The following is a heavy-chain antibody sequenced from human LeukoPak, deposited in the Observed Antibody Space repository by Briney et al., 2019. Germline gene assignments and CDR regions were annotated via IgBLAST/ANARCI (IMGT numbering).Heavy chain of an antibody. CDR2: FDPEDGET. CDR3: ATVQYYDSSGYHPDAFDI. D-gene: IGHD3-22*01. Sequence: GASVKVSCKVSGYTLTELSMHWVRQAPGKGLEWMGGFDPEDGETIYAQKFQGRVTMTEDTSTDTAYMELSSLRSEDTAVHYCATVQYYDSSGYHPDAFDIWGQGTMVTVSS. CDR1: GYTLTELS. J-gene: IGHJ3*02. V-gene: IGHV1-24*01.